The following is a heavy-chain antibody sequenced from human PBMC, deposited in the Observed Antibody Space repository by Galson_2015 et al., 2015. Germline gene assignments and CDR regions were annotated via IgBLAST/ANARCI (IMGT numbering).Heavy chain of an antibody. V-gene: IGHV1-69-2*01. CDR2: VDPEDGET. Sequence: VKVSCKVSGYTFTDYYMHWVQQAPGKGLEWMGLVDPEDGETIYAEKFQGRVTITADTSTDTAYMELSSLRSEDTAVYYCARARIRSLTMVQGTKGPNWFDPWGQGTLVTVSS. D-gene: IGHD3-10*01. CDR3: ARARIRSLTMVQGTKGPNWFDP. J-gene: IGHJ5*02. CDR1: GYTFTDYY.